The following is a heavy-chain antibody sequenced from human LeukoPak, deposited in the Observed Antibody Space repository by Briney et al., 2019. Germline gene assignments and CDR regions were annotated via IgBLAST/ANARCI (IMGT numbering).Heavy chain of an antibody. CDR1: GFTFSSYA. J-gene: IGHJ4*02. Sequence: GGSLRLSCAASGFTFSSYAMGWVRQAPGKGLEWVSAISGSGANTYYADSVKGRFTISRDNSMNTLYLQTNSLRADDTAVYYCAKGRALEVVAAFNYWGQGAVVTVSS. V-gene: IGHV3-23*01. CDR3: AKGRALEVVAAFNY. CDR2: ISGSGANT. D-gene: IGHD2-15*01.